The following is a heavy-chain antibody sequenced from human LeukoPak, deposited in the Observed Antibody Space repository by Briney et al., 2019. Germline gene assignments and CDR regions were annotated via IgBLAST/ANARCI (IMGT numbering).Heavy chain of an antibody. V-gene: IGHV3-20*04. Sequence: GGSLRLSCAASGFTFDDYGMSWVRHAPGKGLEWVSGINWNGGSTGYADSVKGRFTISRDNAKNSLYLQMNSLRAEDTALYYCARDRGDYYDSSGYYDPGYFQHWGQGTLVTVSS. CDR3: ARDRGDYYDSSGYYDPGYFQH. J-gene: IGHJ1*01. CDR1: GFTFDDYG. CDR2: INWNGGST. D-gene: IGHD3-22*01.